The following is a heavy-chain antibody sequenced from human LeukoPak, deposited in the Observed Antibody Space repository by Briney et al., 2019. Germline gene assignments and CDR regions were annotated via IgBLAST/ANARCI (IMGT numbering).Heavy chain of an antibody. D-gene: IGHD4-11*01. J-gene: IGHJ4*02. CDR2: TKSKHDGETT. V-gene: IGHV3-15*01. Sequence: GGSLRLSCAASRFSFSTSWMSWVRQAPGKGLEGVGRTKSKHDGETTEYAAPVKGRFTISRDDSESMVYLQMMSLKTEDTAVYYCCADTVDPLAQIDKWGQGALVTVSS. CDR3: CADTVDPLAQIDK. CDR1: RFSFSTSW.